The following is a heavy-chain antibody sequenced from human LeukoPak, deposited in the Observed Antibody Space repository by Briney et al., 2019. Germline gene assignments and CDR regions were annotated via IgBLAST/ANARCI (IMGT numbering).Heavy chain of an antibody. CDR2: IIPIFGTA. J-gene: IGHJ4*02. CDR3: ARQLGIKAVPLDY. Sequence: SVKVSCKASGGTFSSYAISWVRQAPGQGLEWMGGIIPIFGTANYAQKFQGRVTVTADESTSTAYMELSSLRSEDTAVYYCARQLGIKAVPLDYWGQGTLVTVSS. D-gene: IGHD7-27*01. CDR1: GGTFSSYA. V-gene: IGHV1-69*01.